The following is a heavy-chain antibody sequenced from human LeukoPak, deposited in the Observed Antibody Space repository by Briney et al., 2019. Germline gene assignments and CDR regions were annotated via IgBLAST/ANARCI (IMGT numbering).Heavy chain of an antibody. CDR2: IYPGDSNT. CDR3: ARLMETTMVTEFDY. V-gene: IGHV5-51*01. D-gene: IGHD5-18*01. Sequence: GESLKISCKGSGYSFTRNWIGWVRQMPGKGLEWMGIIYPGDSNTRYSPSFQGQVTTSADKSITTAYLQWSSLKASDTAIYYCARLMETTMVTEFDYWGQGTLVTVSS. CDR1: GYSFTRNW. J-gene: IGHJ4*02.